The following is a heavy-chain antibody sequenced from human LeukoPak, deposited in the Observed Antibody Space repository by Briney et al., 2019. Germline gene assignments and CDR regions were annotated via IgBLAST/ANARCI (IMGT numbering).Heavy chain of an antibody. CDR2: INHSGST. CDR1: GGSFSGYY. CDR3: ARGRQGNWFDP. Sequence: SETLSLTCAVYGGSFSGYYWSWIRQPPGKGLEWIGEINHSGSTNYNPSLKSRVTISVDTSKNQFSLKLSSVTAADTAVYYCARGRQGNWFDPWGQGTLVTVSS. J-gene: IGHJ5*02. V-gene: IGHV4-34*01.